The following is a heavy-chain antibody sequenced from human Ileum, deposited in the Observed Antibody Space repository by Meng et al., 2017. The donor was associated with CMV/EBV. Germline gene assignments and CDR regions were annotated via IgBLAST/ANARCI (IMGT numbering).Heavy chain of an antibody. D-gene: IGHD3-16*01. CDR2: ISHSDIAT. CDR3: VGDWVRGGH. CDR1: GFSFRDYP. V-gene: IGHV3-23*01. Sequence: LEPGGVFVQPGGSLRLSCAASGFSFRDYPMGWVRQAPGKGLEWVSAISHSDIATYYADSVKGRFTISRDNSQNYLYLQMSSLGAGDTAIYYCVGDWVRGGHWGQGTLVTASS. J-gene: IGHJ4*02.